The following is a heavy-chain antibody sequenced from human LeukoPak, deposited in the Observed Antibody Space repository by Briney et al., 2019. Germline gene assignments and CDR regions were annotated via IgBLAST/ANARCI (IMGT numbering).Heavy chain of an antibody. CDR2: ISSGGSTI. Sequence: WGSLRLSCAASGFIFSSYEMNWVRQAPGKGLEWVSYISSGGSTIYYADSVKGRFTISRDNAKNSLYLQMNSLRAEDTAVYYCARVGWFGGFYFDYWGQGILVTVSS. CDR3: ARVGWFGGFYFDY. J-gene: IGHJ4*02. V-gene: IGHV3-48*03. CDR1: GFIFSSYE. D-gene: IGHD3-10*01.